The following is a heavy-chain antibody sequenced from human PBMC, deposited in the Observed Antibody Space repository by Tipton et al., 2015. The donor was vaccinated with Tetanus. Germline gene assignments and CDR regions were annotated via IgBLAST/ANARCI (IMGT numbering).Heavy chain of an antibody. CDR1: GGSISSYY. Sequence: TLSLTCTVSGGSISSYYWSWIRQPPGKGLEWIGYIYYSGSTNYNPSLKSRVTISVDTSKNQFSLKLSSVTAADTAVYYCARAAPIRLRYFDRFDPWGQGTLVTVSS. J-gene: IGHJ5*02. CDR3: ARAAPIRLRYFDRFDP. CDR2: IYYSGST. D-gene: IGHD3-9*01. V-gene: IGHV4-59*01.